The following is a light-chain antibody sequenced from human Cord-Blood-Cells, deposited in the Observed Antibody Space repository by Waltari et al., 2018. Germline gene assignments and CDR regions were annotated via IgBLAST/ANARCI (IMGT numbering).Light chain of an antibody. CDR1: QRVLYSSNKNNY. Sequence: DIVMTESPDPLAVSLGERGTINCSSSQRVLYSSNKNNYLAWYQQKPGQPPNLLIYWASTRESGVPDRFSGSGSGTDFTLTISSLQAEDVAVYYCQQYYSTLTFGGGTKVEIK. J-gene: IGKJ4*01. CDR3: QQYYSTLT. CDR2: WAS. V-gene: IGKV4-1*01.